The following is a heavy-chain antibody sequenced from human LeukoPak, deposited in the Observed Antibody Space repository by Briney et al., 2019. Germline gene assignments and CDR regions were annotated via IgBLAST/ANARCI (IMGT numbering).Heavy chain of an antibody. CDR1: GGSISSYF. CDR3: ARQGVAAAGYYFDY. CDR2: IYYSGST. Sequence: SETLSLTCTVSGGSISSYFWSWIRQPPGKGLEWIGYIYYSGSTNYNPSLKSRVTVSVDTSKNQFSLKLTSVTAADTAVYYCARQGVAAAGYYFDYWGQGILVTVSS. D-gene: IGHD6-13*01. J-gene: IGHJ4*02. V-gene: IGHV4-59*08.